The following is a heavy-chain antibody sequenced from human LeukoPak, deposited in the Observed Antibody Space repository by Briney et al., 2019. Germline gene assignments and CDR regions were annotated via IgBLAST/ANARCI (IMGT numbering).Heavy chain of an antibody. CDR2: IWYDGSNK. Sequence: GGSLRLACAASGFTFSSYGMHWVRQAPGKGLEWVAVIWYDGSNKYYGDSVKGRFTISRDNPKNTLYLQMNSLRAEDTAVYYCARDRCTNGVCYYDYWGQGTLVTVSS. CDR1: GFTFSSYG. CDR3: ARDRCTNGVCYYDY. V-gene: IGHV3-33*01. D-gene: IGHD2-8*01. J-gene: IGHJ4*02.